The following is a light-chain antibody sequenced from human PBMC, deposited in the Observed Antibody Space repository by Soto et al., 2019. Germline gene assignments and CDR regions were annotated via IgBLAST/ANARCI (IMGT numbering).Light chain of an antibody. Sequence: QSVLTQPPSASGSPGQSVTISCTGTSSDVGGYNYVSWYQQHPGTAPKLMIYEVSKRPSGVPDRFSGSKSGNTASLTVSGLQAEDEADYYCSSYAGSNAYVFGTGTKVTV. CDR1: SSDVGGYNY. CDR3: SSYAGSNAYV. J-gene: IGLJ1*01. CDR2: EVS. V-gene: IGLV2-8*01.